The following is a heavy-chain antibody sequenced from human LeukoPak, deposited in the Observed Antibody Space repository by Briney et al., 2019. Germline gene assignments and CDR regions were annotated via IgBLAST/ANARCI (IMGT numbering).Heavy chain of an antibody. CDR1: GGSIGSYY. CDR3: ARGGQSGSYDY. J-gene: IGHJ4*02. V-gene: IGHV4-59*01. CDR2: IYYSGST. D-gene: IGHD1-26*01. Sequence: SVTLSLTCTVSGGSIGSYYWSWIRQPPGKGLEWIGYIYYSGSTNYNPSLKSRVTISVDTSKNQFSLKLSSVTAADTAVYYCARGGQSGSYDYWGQGTLVTVSS.